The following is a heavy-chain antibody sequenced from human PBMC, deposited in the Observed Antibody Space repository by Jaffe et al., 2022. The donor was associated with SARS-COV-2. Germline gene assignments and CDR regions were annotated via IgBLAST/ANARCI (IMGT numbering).Heavy chain of an antibody. J-gene: IGHJ3*02. Sequence: QVQLQESGPGLVKPSQTLSLTCTVSGGSISSGGYYWSWIRQHPGKGLEWIGYIYYSGSTYYNPSLKSRVTISVDTSKNQFSLKLSSVTAADTAVYYCARGGELQRGDEYAFDIWGQGTMVTVSS. CDR2: IYYSGST. CDR3: ARGGELQRGDEYAFDI. D-gene: IGHD1-26*01. CDR1: GGSISSGGYY. V-gene: IGHV4-31*03.